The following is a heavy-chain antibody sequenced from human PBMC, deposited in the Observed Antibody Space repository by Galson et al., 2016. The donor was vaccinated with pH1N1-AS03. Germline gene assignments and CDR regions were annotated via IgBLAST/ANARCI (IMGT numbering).Heavy chain of an antibody. D-gene: IGHD2-2*01. CDR1: GFTFGSYW. V-gene: IGHV3-7*01. Sequence: SLRLSCAASGFTFGSYWMSWVRQAPGKGLEWVANIKEDGSEKSYVDSVKGRFTISRDNAKNSLHLQMNSLTADDTAVYYCVRDDATSYDAFDMWGQGTMITVSS. CDR2: IKEDGSEK. J-gene: IGHJ3*02. CDR3: VRDDATSYDAFDM.